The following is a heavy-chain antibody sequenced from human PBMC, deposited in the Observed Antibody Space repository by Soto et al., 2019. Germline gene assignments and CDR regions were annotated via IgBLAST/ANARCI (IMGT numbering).Heavy chain of an antibody. CDR1: GFTFSSYS. V-gene: IGHV3-21*01. Sequence: EVQLVESGGGLVKPGGSLRLSCAASGFTFSSYSMNWVRQAPGKGLEWVSSISSSSSYIYYADSVKGRFTISRDNAKNSLYLQMNSLRAEDTAVYYCARGAVVVVPAAAMGVDYWGQGTLVTVSS. D-gene: IGHD2-2*01. CDR3: ARGAVVVVPAAAMGVDY. CDR2: ISSSSSYI. J-gene: IGHJ4*02.